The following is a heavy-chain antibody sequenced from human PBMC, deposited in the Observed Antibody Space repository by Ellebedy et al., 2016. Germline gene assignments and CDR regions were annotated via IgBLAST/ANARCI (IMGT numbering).Heavy chain of an antibody. V-gene: IGHV3-30*18. J-gene: IGHJ4*02. CDR1: GLTFSSYG. D-gene: IGHD4-11*01. Sequence: GGSLRLSCAASGLTFSSYGMHWVRQAPGKGLEWVAVISYDGSNKYYADSAKGRFTISRDNSKNTLYLQMNSLRAEDTAAYYCAKGYDYTSLYYFDYWGQGTLVTVSS. CDR2: ISYDGSNK. CDR3: AKGYDYTSLYYFDY.